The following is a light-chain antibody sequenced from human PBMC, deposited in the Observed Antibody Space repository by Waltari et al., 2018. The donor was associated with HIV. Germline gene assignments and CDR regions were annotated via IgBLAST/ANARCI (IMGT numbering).Light chain of an antibody. Sequence: QSALSQPHSVSGSHGQSVTISCNGSRRDIGGYDHVSWYQLHSGKAPRVIIFDVDKRPAGVPDRSIGSNSGNTASLSISGLQTDDEAEYFCCSYGGSYTCVFGGGTKLTV. J-gene: IGLJ3*02. CDR2: DVD. V-gene: IGLV2-11*01. CDR3: CSYGGSYTCV. CDR1: RRDIGGYDH.